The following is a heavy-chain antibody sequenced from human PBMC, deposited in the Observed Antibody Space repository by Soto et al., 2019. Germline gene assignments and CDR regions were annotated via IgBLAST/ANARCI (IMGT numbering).Heavy chain of an antibody. CDR3: ARASYSSGWYGAQKGYYFDY. CDR2: IYYSGST. Sequence: SETLSLTCTVSGGSISSYYWSWIRQPPGKGLEWIGYIYYSGSTNYNPSLKSRVTISVDTSKNQFSLKLSSVTAADTAVYYCARASYSSGWYGAQKGYYFDYWGQGTLVTVSS. D-gene: IGHD6-13*01. J-gene: IGHJ4*02. V-gene: IGHV4-59*01. CDR1: GGSISSYY.